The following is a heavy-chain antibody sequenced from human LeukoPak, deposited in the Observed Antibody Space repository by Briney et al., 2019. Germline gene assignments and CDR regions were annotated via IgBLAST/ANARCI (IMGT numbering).Heavy chain of an antibody. CDR2: ISYDGSNK. CDR3: ASSQYSGNYPWPFDY. J-gene: IGHJ4*02. CDR1: GFTFSSYG. V-gene: IGHV3-30*03. Sequence: SGGSLRLSCAASGFTFSSYGMHWVRQAPGKGLEWVAVISYDGSNKYYADSVKGRFTISRDNSKNTLYLQMNSLRAEDTAVYYCASSQYSGNYPWPFDYWGQGTLVTVSS. D-gene: IGHD1-26*01.